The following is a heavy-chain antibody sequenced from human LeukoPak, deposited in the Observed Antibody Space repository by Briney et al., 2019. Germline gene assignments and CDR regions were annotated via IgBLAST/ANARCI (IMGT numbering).Heavy chain of an antibody. J-gene: IGHJ5*02. Sequence: GGSLRLSCAASGFTFSSYWMSWVRQAPGKGLEWVAVISYDGSNKYYADSVKGRFTISRDNSKNTLYLQMNSLRAEDTAVYYCAKGPSSGWYDDWFDPWGQGTLVTVSS. D-gene: IGHD6-19*01. CDR3: AKGPSSGWYDDWFDP. CDR1: GFTFSSYW. V-gene: IGHV3-30*18. CDR2: ISYDGSNK.